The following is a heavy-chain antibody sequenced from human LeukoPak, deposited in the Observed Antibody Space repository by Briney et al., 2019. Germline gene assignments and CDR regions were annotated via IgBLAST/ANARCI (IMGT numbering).Heavy chain of an antibody. D-gene: IGHD6-13*01. CDR3: AKEAYSSSRTCYYYGMDV. Sequence: GGSLRLSCAASVVTFEAYGMCSGRQAPGKGLEWVSGINWNGGSTGYADSVKGRFTISRDNAKNSLYLQMNSLRAEDTALYYCAKEAYSSSRTCYYYGMDVWGQGTTVTVSS. CDR1: VVTFEAYG. CDR2: INWNGGST. V-gene: IGHV3-20*04. J-gene: IGHJ6*02.